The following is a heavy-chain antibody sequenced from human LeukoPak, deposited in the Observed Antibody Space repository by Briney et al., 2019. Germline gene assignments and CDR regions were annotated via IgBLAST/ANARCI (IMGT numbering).Heavy chain of an antibody. V-gene: IGHV3-48*03. J-gene: IGHJ4*02. CDR3: AKGGRDSSGFYYFDY. Sequence: PGGSLRLSCAASGFTFSSYEMNWVRQAPGKGLEWVSYISSSGSTIYYADSVKGRFTISRDNAKNSLYLQMNSLRAEDTAVYYCAKGGRDSSGFYYFDYWGQGTLVTVSS. CDR1: GFTFSSYE. D-gene: IGHD3-22*01. CDR2: ISSSGSTI.